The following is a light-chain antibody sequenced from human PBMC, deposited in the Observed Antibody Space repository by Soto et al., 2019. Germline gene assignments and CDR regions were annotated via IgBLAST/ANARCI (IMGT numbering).Light chain of an antibody. J-gene: IGLJ1*01. CDR3: SSYTSNSLFV. V-gene: IGLV2-14*01. CDR2: DVS. CDR1: SSDVGGYNY. Sequence: QSALTQPASVSGSPGQSIAISCTGTSSDVGGYNYVSWYQQHPDKAPKLIIYDVSNRPSGVSNRFSGSKSGNAASLTISRLQAEDEAYYYCSSYTSNSLFVFGTGTKVTV.